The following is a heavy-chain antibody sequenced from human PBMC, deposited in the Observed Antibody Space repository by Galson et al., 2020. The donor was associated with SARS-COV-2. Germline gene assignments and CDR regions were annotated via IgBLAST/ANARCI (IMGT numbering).Heavy chain of an antibody. V-gene: IGHV3-21*01. D-gene: IGHD5-18*01. CDR1: GFPFSTYS. Sequence: NSGGSLRLSCAASGFPFSTYSMNWVRLAPGKGLEWVSSISTSSSYTYYVDSVKGRFSISRDHPRNSLYLQMNSLRAEDTAVYYCARDEGIRGYNYGRLYYGMDVWGQGTTVTVSS. J-gene: IGHJ6*02. CDR3: ARDEGIRGYNYGRLYYGMDV. CDR2: ISTSSSYT.